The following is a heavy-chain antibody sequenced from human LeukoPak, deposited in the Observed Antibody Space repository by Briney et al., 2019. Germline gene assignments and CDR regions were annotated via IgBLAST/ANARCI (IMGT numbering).Heavy chain of an antibody. V-gene: IGHV3-74*01. CDR3: VRRKFGSNNWLDH. CDR1: GFTFSSYW. Sequence: GGSLRLSCAASGFTFSSYWMHWVRHAPGKGLVWVCRINGDASTTTYADSVKGRFTTSRDNAKNMLFLQMSSLRAADTAVYYCVRRKFGSNNWLDHWGQGTLVTVSS. D-gene: IGHD3-10*01. J-gene: IGHJ5*02. CDR2: INGDASTT.